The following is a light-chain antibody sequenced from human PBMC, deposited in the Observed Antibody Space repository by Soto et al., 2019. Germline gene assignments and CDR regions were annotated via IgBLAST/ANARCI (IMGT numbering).Light chain of an antibody. CDR3: QPYNNWPLT. J-gene: IGKJ4*01. CDR1: QGIGDT. Sequence: EVVIGQSPGTRSVSPGGGATLSCRASQGIGDTLAWYQHKPGQTPRLLIYDTSTRATGVPTRFSGSRSGAEFTLTINSLQSEDFAVYYCQPYNNWPLTFGGGTKVDIK. CDR2: DTS. V-gene: IGKV3-15*01.